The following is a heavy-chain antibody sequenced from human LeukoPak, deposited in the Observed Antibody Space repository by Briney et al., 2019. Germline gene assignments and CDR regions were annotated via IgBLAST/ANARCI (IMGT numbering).Heavy chain of an antibody. CDR2: IYYSGST. V-gene: IGHV4-39*07. Sequence: SETLSLTCTVSGGSISSSSYYWGWIRQPPGKGLERIGSIYYSGSTYYNPSLKSRVTISVDTSKNQFSLKLSSVTAADTAVYYCARDHRDYAFDIWGQGTMVTVSS. J-gene: IGHJ3*02. CDR1: GGSISSSSYY. D-gene: IGHD3/OR15-3a*01. CDR3: ARDHRDYAFDI.